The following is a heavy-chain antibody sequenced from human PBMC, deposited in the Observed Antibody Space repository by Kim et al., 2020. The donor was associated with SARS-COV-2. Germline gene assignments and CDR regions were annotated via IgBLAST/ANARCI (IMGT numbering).Heavy chain of an antibody. CDR2: ISSSSSYI. D-gene: IGHD3-3*01. CDR3: ARDGAPTLRFLEWQDYYYGMDI. Sequence: GGSLRLSCAASGLTFSSYSMNWVRQAPGKGLEWVSSISSSSSYIYYADSVKGRFTISRDNAKNSLYLQMNSLRAEDTAVYYCARDGAPTLRFLEWQDYYYGMDIWGQGTTVTVSS. V-gene: IGHV3-21*01. J-gene: IGHJ6*02. CDR1: GLTFSSYS.